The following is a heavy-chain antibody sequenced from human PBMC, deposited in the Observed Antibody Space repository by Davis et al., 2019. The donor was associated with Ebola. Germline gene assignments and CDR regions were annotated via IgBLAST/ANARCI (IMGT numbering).Heavy chain of an antibody. CDR1: GFTFSSYG. CDR3: ARDRKRTIAVAYYGMDV. J-gene: IGHJ6*02. V-gene: IGHV3-30*02. CDR2: IRYDGSNK. D-gene: IGHD6-19*01. Sequence: GESLKISCAASGFTFSSYGMHWVRQAPGKGLEWVAFIRYDGSNKYYADSVKGRFTISRDNSKNTLYLQMNSLRAEDTAVYYCARDRKRTIAVAYYGMDVWGQGTTVTVSS.